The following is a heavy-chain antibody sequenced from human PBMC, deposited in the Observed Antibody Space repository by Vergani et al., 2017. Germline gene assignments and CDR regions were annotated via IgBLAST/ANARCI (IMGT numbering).Heavy chain of an antibody. Sequence: EVQLVESGGGLVQPGGSLRLSCAASGFTFSSYSMNWVRQAPGKGLEWVSYISSSSSTIYYADSAEGRFTISRDNAKNSLYLQMNSLRAEDTAVYYCARDWGVPAAILSLPNGYYYYYYMDVWGKGTTVTVSS. V-gene: IGHV3-48*01. CDR3: ARDWGVPAAILSLPNGYYYYYYMDV. J-gene: IGHJ6*03. CDR2: ISSSSSTI. D-gene: IGHD2-2*02. CDR1: GFTFSSYS.